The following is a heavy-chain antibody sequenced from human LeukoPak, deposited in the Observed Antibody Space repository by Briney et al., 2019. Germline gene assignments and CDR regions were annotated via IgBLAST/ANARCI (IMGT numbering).Heavy chain of an antibody. CDR3: ATGLLRFDY. V-gene: IGHV3-48*01. CDR1: GFTFSSYN. J-gene: IGHJ4*02. CDR2: ISGSSRTI. Sequence: PGGSLRLSCAASGFTFSSYNMNWVRQAPGKGLEWVSYISGSSRTIYYADSVKGRFTISRDNPKNTLYLQMNSLRAEDTAVYYCATGLLRFDYWGQGTLVTVSS. D-gene: IGHD3/OR15-3a*01.